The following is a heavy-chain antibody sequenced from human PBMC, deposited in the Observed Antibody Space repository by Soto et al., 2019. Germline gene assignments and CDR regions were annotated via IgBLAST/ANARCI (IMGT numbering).Heavy chain of an antibody. Sequence: QVQLVQSGAEVKKPGASVKVSCKASGYTFTSYYMHWVRQAPGQGLEWMGIINPSGGSTSYAQKFQGRVTMTRDTSTSTVYMELSSLRSEDTAVYYCARKALRFLGRGDWFDPWGQGTLVTVSS. D-gene: IGHD3-3*01. V-gene: IGHV1-46*01. CDR2: INPSGGST. CDR1: GYTFTSYY. CDR3: ARKALRFLGRGDWFDP. J-gene: IGHJ5*02.